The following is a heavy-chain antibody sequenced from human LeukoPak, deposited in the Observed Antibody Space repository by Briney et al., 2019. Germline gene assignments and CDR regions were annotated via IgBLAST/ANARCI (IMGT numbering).Heavy chain of an antibody. Sequence: SETLSLTCTLSGGSISSYCWSWIRHPARKGLEWIGCTYTSGSTNYNPSLKSRVTMSVDTSKTQFSLKLSSVTAADTAVYYCARIPDYGDYVFDYWGQGTLVTVSS. CDR1: GGSISSYC. CDR2: TYTSGST. J-gene: IGHJ4*02. V-gene: IGHV4-4*07. CDR3: ARIPDYGDYVFDY. D-gene: IGHD4-17*01.